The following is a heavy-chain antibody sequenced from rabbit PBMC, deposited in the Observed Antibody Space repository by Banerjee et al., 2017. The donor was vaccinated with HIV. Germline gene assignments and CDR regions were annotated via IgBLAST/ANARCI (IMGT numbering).Heavy chain of an antibody. CDR2: IYAGGSGYI. CDR3: ARDINVSFAL. CDR1: GFSLSSSYY. Sequence: QSLEESGGDLVKPGASLTLTCTASGFSLSSSYYMCWVRQAPGKGLEWIACIYAGGSGYIYYASWAKGRFTISKTSSTTVTLRTTSLTAADTATYFCARDINVSFALWGPGTLVTVS. D-gene: IGHD3-3*01. V-gene: IGHV1S40*01. J-gene: IGHJ4*01.